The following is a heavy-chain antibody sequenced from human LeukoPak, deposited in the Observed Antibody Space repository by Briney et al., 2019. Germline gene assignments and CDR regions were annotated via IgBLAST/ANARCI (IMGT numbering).Heavy chain of an antibody. D-gene: IGHD4-17*01. J-gene: IGHJ5*02. CDR2: IYYSGST. Sequence: PSQTLSLTCTVSGGSINSGDYYWSWIRQPPGKGLEWIGHIYYSGSTYYNPSLRSRFTISVDTSKNQFSLRLSSVTAADTAVYYCARTQTTVTTRWFDPWGQGTLVTVSS. V-gene: IGHV4-30-4*01. CDR1: GGSINSGDYY. CDR3: ARTQTTVTTRWFDP.